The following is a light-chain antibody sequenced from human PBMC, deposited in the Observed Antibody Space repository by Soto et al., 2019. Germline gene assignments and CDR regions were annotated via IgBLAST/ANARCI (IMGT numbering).Light chain of an antibody. CDR1: QSISSY. CDR3: QQLESYPST. Sequence: DIQMTQSPSSLSASLGDRVTITCRASQSISSYLNWYQQKPGKAPKLLIYAASSLQSGVPSRFSGSGSGTDFTLTISSLQPEDFETYYCQQLESYPSTFGGGTKVDTK. CDR2: AAS. V-gene: IGKV1-39*01. J-gene: IGKJ4*01.